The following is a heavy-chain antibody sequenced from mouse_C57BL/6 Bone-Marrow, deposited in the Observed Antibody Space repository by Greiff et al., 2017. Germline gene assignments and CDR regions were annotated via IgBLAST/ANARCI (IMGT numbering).Heavy chain of an antibody. CDR1: GYTFTSYW. CDR3: ARSRELAHIDY. CDR2: IYPSDSET. Sequence: QVQLQQPGAELVRPGSSVKLSCTASGYTFTSYWMDWVKQRPGQGLEWIGNIYPSDSETHYNQKFKDKATLTVDKSSSTAYMQLSSLTSEDSAVYYCARSRELAHIDYWGKGTTLTVSS. V-gene: IGHV1-61*01. J-gene: IGHJ2*01. D-gene: IGHD4-1*01.